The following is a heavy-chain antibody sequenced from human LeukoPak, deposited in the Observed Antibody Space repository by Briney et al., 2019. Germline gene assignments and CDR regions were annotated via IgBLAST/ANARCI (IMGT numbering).Heavy chain of an antibody. D-gene: IGHD2-15*01. J-gene: IGHJ4*02. CDR2: INPRSGDI. Sequence: ASVEVSCKTSGYTLIAYYIHWVRQAPGQGLEWMGCINPRSGDIDYAQKFQGRVTMTRDTSTSTAYIELSGLNSDDTAVYYCARGRLVGVSTINLDDYWGQGTLVTISS. CDR3: ARGRLVGVSTINLDDY. V-gene: IGHV1-2*02. CDR1: GYTLIAYY.